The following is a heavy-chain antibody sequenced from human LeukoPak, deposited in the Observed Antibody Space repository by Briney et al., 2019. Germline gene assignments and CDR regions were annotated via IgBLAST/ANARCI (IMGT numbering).Heavy chain of an antibody. V-gene: IGHV3-7*03. CDR1: GFTFSSYS. D-gene: IGHD6-19*01. CDR3: ARDDTSGGWYEIGN. J-gene: IGHJ4*02. CDR2: IKQDGSEK. Sequence: GGSLRLSCAASGFTFSSYSMNWVRQAPGKGLERVANIKQDGSEKYYVDSVKGRFTISRDNAKNSLYLQMNSLRAEDTAVYYCARDDTSGGWYEIGNWGQGTLVTVFS.